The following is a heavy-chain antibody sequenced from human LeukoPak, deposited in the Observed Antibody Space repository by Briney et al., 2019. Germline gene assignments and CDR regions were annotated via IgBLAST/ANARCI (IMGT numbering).Heavy chain of an antibody. Sequence: KASETLSLTCTVSGGSISSTGYYWGWIRQPPGKGLEWIGSVSYSGGTYYNPSLKSRVTISIDTSKNQFSLRLSSVTAADTAVYYCARAGTMTTLIYEYFRHWGQGTLVTVSS. V-gene: IGHV4-39*07. D-gene: IGHD4-17*01. CDR2: VSYSGGT. CDR3: ARAGTMTTLIYEYFRH. J-gene: IGHJ1*01. CDR1: GGSISSTGYY.